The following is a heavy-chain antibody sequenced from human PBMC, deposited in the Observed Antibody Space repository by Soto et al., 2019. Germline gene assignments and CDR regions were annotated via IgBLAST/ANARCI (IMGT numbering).Heavy chain of an antibody. D-gene: IGHD2-2*01. CDR3: ARDTSSSYNYYYGMDV. CDR1: GFSFSSYS. J-gene: IGHJ6*02. CDR2: ISSSSSYI. V-gene: IGHV3-21*01. Sequence: GGSLRLSCAASGFSFSSYSMNWVRQAPGKGLEWVSSISSSSSYIYYADSMKGRFTISRDNDKNSLYLQMNSLRAEDTAVYFCARDTSSSYNYYYGMDVWGQGTTVTVSS.